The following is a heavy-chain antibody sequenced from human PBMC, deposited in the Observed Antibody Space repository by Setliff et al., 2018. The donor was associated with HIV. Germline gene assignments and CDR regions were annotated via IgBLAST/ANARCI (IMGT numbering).Heavy chain of an antibody. D-gene: IGHD3-3*01. V-gene: IGHV4-38-2*02. CDR1: GYSISSGYY. Sequence: SETLSLTCTVSGYSISSGYYWGWIRQPPGRGLEWIANIYYTGSTYYNPSLQSRVTISVDASKNQFSLKFNSVTAADTAVYYCASYYDFWGGYSFFDPWGQGTLVTVSS. CDR3: ASYYDFWGGYSFFDP. CDR2: IYYTGST. J-gene: IGHJ5*02.